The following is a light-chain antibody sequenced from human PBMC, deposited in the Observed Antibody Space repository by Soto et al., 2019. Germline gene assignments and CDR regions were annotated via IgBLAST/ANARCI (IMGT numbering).Light chain of an antibody. Sequence: EIVLTQSPFTLSLSPGQRATLSFRASQSVSSSYLAWYQQKPGQAPRLLIYGASTRVTGIPDRFSGSGSGTDFTLTISRLEPEDFAVYHCQQYGDSITFGGGTKVDIK. J-gene: IGKJ4*01. CDR2: GAS. CDR3: QQYGDSIT. CDR1: QSVSSSY. V-gene: IGKV3-20*01.